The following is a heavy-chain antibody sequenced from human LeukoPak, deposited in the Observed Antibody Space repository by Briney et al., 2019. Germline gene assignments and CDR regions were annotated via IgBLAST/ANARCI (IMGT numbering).Heavy chain of an antibody. D-gene: IGHD1-1*01. CDR2: ISYDGGNT. CDR1: GFTFSSNA. CDR3: AKEGTGIHFDY. V-gene: IGHV3-30-3*01. J-gene: IGHJ4*02. Sequence: PGGSLRLSCSASGFTFSSNAIHWVRQAPGKGLEWVAEISYDGGNTYYEDSVKGRFTISRDNSKNMLYLQMNSLRAEDTAVYYCAKEGTGIHFDYWGQGTLVTVSS.